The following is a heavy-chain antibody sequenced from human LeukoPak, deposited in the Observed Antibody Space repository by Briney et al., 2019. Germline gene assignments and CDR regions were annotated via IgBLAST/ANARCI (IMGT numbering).Heavy chain of an antibody. J-gene: IGHJ6*02. CDR3: AGDYGDSLYYNYGMDV. D-gene: IGHD4-17*01. V-gene: IGHV3-21*01. Sequence: GGSLGLSCAASGFTFSTYSMNWVRLAPGKGLEWVSSISTSGAYIYCADSVKGRFTISRDNARNSLYLQMHSLRAEDTAVFYCAGDYGDSLYYNYGMDVWGQGTTVTVSS. CDR2: ISTSGAYI. CDR1: GFTFSTYS.